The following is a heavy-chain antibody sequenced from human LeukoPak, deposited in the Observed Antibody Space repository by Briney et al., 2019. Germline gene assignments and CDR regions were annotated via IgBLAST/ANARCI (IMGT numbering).Heavy chain of an antibody. D-gene: IGHD2-15*01. CDR3: AREDASGFDY. J-gene: IGHJ4*02. V-gene: IGHV3-21*01. CDR1: GFTFSSYD. CDR2: ISSSTSYI. Sequence: GGSLRLSCAASGFTFSSYDMTWVRQAPGKGLEWVSYISSSTSYIYYADSVKGRFTISRDNAKNSLYLQMNSLRAEDTAVYYCAREDASGFDYWGQGILVTVSS.